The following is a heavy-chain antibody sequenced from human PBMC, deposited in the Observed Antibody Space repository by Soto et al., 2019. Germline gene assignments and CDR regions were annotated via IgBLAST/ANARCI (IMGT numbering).Heavy chain of an antibody. D-gene: IGHD2-15*01. CDR2: IKSKTDGETR. V-gene: IGHV3-15*01. Sequence: EVQLVESGGDLVKRGGSLRLSCAASGFPFSNGWMSWVRQAPGKGLEWVGRIKSKTDGETRDYAGPVKDRFTISRDDSKKTLYLQMNILKTEDTAVYYCSTDLGYYGLDVWGQGTTVTVSS. CDR1: GFPFSNGW. J-gene: IGHJ6*02. CDR3: STDLGYYGLDV.